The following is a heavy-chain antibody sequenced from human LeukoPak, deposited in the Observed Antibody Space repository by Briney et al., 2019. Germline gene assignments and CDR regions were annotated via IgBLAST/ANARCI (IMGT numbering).Heavy chain of an antibody. CDR1: GFTFSSYS. CDR2: ISSSSSYI. CDR3: ARELSAARTIIYYYYYGMDA. D-gene: IGHD6-13*01. V-gene: IGHV3-21*01. J-gene: IGHJ6*02. Sequence: GGSLRLSCAASGFTFSSYSMNWVRQAPGKGLEWVSSISSSSSYIYYADSVKGRFTISRDNAKNSLYLQMNSLRAEDTAVYYCARELSAARTIIYYYYYGMDAWGQGTTVTVSS.